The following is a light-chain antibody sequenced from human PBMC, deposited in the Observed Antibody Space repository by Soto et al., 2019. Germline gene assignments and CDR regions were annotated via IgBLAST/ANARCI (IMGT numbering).Light chain of an antibody. CDR1: ALSRQY. Sequence: SSELTQPPSVSVSPGQTAKITCSGDALSRQYAYWYQQKPGQAPVLLIYRDTERPSGIPQRFSGSSSGTTVSLTVSDVQAEDEGDYYCQSADNSGSYPVVFGGGTKLTVL. CDR3: QSADNSGSYPVV. V-gene: IGLV3-25*02. J-gene: IGLJ2*01. CDR2: RDT.